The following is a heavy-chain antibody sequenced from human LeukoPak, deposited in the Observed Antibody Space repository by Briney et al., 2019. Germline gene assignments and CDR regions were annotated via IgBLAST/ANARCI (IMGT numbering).Heavy chain of an antibody. CDR1: GYTFTGYY. J-gene: IGHJ4*02. Sequence: ASVKVSCKASGYTFTGYYMHWVRQAPGQGLEWMGWINPNSGGTNYAQKFQGRVTMTRDTSISTAYMELSRLRSDDTAVYYCAREGTVTRGARGFDYWGQGTLVTVSS. CDR2: INPNSGGT. CDR3: AREGTVTRGARGFDY. V-gene: IGHV1-2*02. D-gene: IGHD4-17*01.